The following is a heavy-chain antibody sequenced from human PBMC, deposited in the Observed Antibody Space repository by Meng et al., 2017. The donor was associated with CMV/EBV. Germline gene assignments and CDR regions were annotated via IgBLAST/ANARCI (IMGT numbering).Heavy chain of an antibody. V-gene: IGHV3-21*01. CDR3: ARGRLGSYSSVDY. CDR1: GFTFSSYS. CDR2: ISSSSSYI. J-gene: IGHJ4*02. D-gene: IGHD1-26*01. Sequence: GESLKISCAASGFTFSSYSMNWVRQAPGKGLEWVSSISSSSSYIYYADSVKGRFTISRDNAKNSLYLQMNSLRAEDTAVYYCARGRLGSYSSVDYWGQGTLDTVSS.